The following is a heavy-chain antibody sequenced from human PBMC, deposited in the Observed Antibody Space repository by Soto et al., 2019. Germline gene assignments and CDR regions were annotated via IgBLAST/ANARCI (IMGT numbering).Heavy chain of an antibody. Sequence: SETLSLTCTVSGGSISSYYWSWIRQPPGKGLEWIGYIYYSGSTNYNPSLKSRVTISVDTSKNQFSLKLSSVTAADTAVYYCARNTMTTVGYYYYMDVWGKGTKVTVSS. J-gene: IGHJ6*03. CDR3: ARNTMTTVGYYYYMDV. CDR2: IYYSGST. V-gene: IGHV4-59*01. CDR1: GGSISSYY. D-gene: IGHD4-4*01.